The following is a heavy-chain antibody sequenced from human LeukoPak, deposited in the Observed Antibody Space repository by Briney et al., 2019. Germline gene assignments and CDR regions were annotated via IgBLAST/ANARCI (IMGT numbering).Heavy chain of an antibody. CDR3: ARAGIAAAVSENWFDP. Sequence: QTGGSLRLSCAASGFTFSSYAMHWVRQAPGKGLERVAVISYDGSNKYYADSVKGRFTISRDNSKNTLYLQMNSLRAEDTAVYYCARAGIAAAVSENWFDPWGQGTLVTVSS. D-gene: IGHD6-13*01. V-gene: IGHV3-30-3*01. J-gene: IGHJ5*02. CDR2: ISYDGSNK. CDR1: GFTFSSYA.